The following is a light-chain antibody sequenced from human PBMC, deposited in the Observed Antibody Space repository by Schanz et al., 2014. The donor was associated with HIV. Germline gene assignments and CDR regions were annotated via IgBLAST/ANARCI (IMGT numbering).Light chain of an antibody. J-gene: IGLJ3*02. CDR3: AHWDDSLSGWV. Sequence: QSVLTQPPSASGTPGQRVTISCSGSTSNVGSRSVDWYQQFPGAAPKLLIYNTHLRPSGVTDRFSGSKSGTSASLAISGLQSEDEAVYYCAHWDDSLSGWVFGGGTKLTVL. CDR2: NTH. CDR1: TSNVGSRS. V-gene: IGLV1-44*01.